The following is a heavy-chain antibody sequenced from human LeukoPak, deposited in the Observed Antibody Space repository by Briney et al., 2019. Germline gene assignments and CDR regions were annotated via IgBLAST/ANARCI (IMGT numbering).Heavy chain of an antibody. D-gene: IGHD6-19*01. CDR2: ITYSSNYI. V-gene: IGHV3-21*01. CDR1: GFTFSSYN. Sequence: PGESLRLSCTASGFTFSSYNMNWVRQAPGKGLEWVSSITYSSNYIYYADSVRGRFIISRDNAKNSLFLQMNSLRPEDTAVYYCARDRGAVTGTGSYRDYWGQGTLVTVSS. J-gene: IGHJ4*02. CDR3: ARDRGAVTGTGSYRDY.